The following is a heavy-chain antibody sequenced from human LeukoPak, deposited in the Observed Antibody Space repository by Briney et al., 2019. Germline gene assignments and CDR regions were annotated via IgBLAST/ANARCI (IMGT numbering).Heavy chain of an antibody. CDR1: GYTFTSYG. Sequence: ASVKVSCKASGYTFTSYGISWVRQAPGQGLEWMGWMNPNSGNTGYAQKFQGRVTMTRNTSISTAYMELSSLRSEDTAVYYCATDSYSNYERGWFDPWGQGTLVTVSS. J-gene: IGHJ5*02. D-gene: IGHD4-11*01. CDR2: MNPNSGNT. CDR3: ATDSYSNYERGWFDP. V-gene: IGHV1-8*02.